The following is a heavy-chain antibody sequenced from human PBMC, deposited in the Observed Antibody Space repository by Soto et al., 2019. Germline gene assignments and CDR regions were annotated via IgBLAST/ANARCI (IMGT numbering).Heavy chain of an antibody. D-gene: IGHD3-10*01. V-gene: IGHV3-33*01. CDR2: IWYDGSNK. CDR3: AREPYYYGSGSYYMRYYYYYGMDV. Sequence: GGSLRLSCAASGFTFSSYGMHWVRQAPGKGLEWVAVIWYDGSNKYYADSVKGRFTISRDNSKNTLYLQMNSLRAEDTAVYYCAREPYYYGSGSYYMRYYYYYGMDVWGQGTTVTVSS. J-gene: IGHJ6*02. CDR1: GFTFSSYG.